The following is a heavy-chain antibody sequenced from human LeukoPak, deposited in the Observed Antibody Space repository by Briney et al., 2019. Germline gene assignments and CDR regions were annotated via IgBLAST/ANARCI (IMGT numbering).Heavy chain of an antibody. V-gene: IGHV1-69*04. CDR1: GGTFSSYA. Sequence: SVKVSCKASGGTFSSYAISWVRQAPGQGLEWMGRIIPIFGIANYAQKFQGRVTITADKSTSTAYMELSSLRSEDTAVYYCARCSSTSCYTRGGSAEYFQHWGQGTLVSVSS. J-gene: IGHJ1*01. D-gene: IGHD2-2*02. CDR2: IIPIFGIA. CDR3: ARCSSTSCYTRGGSAEYFQH.